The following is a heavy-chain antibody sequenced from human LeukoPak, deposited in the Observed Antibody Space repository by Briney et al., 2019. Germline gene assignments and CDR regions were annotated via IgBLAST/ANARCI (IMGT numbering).Heavy chain of an antibody. V-gene: IGHV1-2*02. CDR3: ARDSGYSYGYGAFDI. CDR2: INPNSGGT. CDR1: GYTFTGYY. Sequence: ASVKVSCKASGYTFTGYYMHWVRQAPGQGLEWMGWINPNSGGTNYAQKFQGRVTMTRDTPISTAYMELSRLRSDDTAVYYCARDSGYSYGYGAFDIWGQGTMVTVSS. J-gene: IGHJ3*02. D-gene: IGHD5-18*01.